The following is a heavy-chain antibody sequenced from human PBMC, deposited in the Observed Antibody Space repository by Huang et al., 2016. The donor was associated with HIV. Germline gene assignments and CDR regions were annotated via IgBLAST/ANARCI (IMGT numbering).Heavy chain of an antibody. CDR3: ARTAYSYGFRQGYNWFDP. V-gene: IGHV1-69*13. J-gene: IGHJ5*02. CDR2: IIPSCGTA. Sequence: QVLLVQSGAEVRKPGSSVKVSCTAFGGTFSSYSISWVRQAPGQGLEWKGGIIPSCGTANDTQKFQGRVTITVDESTNTGYMELTRLTSEDTAVYYCARTAYSYGFRQGYNWFDPWGQGTPVTVSS. CDR1: GGTFSSYS. D-gene: IGHD5-18*01.